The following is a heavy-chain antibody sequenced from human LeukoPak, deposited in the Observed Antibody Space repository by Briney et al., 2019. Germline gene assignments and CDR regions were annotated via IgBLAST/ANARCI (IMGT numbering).Heavy chain of an antibody. V-gene: IGHV3-23*01. J-gene: IGHJ4*02. CDR1: GFTFSSHG. Sequence: PGGTLRLSCAASGFTFSSHGMNWVRQAPGKGLEWVSGISPSGGITYYTDSVKGRFTISRDNSKNTQSLQMNSLRAEDTAVYYCARDQFHRSSGGFDYWGQGTLVTVSS. CDR3: ARDQFHRSSGGFDY. CDR2: ISPSGGIT. D-gene: IGHD6-6*01.